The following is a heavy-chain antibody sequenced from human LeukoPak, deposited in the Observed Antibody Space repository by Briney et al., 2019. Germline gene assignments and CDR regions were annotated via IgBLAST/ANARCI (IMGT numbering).Heavy chain of an antibody. Sequence: GGSLRLSCAASGFTFSSYGMHWVRQAPGKGLEWVAVISYDGSNKYYADSVKGRFTISRDNSKNTLYLQMNSLRAEDTAVYYCARGITTYYYDSSGYSNYYYYGMDVWGQGTTVTVSS. V-gene: IGHV3-30*03. J-gene: IGHJ6*02. CDR1: GFTFSSYG. D-gene: IGHD3-22*01. CDR3: ARGITTYYYDSSGYSNYYYYGMDV. CDR2: ISYDGSNK.